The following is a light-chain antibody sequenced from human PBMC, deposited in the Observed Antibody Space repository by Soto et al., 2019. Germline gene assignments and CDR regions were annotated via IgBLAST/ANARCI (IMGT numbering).Light chain of an antibody. V-gene: IGKV3-11*01. CDR1: QSVSSY. CDR3: QQRSNWPPLFT. CDR2: DAS. Sequence: PVTLSVSPGERATLSCRASQSVSSYLAWYQQKPGQAPRLLIYDASNRATGIPARFSGSGSGTDFTLTISSLEPEDFAVYYCQQRSNWPPLFTFGPGTKVDIK. J-gene: IGKJ3*01.